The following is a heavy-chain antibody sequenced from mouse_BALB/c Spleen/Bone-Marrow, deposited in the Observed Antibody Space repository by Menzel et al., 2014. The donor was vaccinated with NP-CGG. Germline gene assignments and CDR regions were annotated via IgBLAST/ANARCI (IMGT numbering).Heavy chain of an antibody. Sequence: EVQLQQSGPGLVKPSQSLSLTCSVSGYSITSDYAWNWIRQFPGNKLEWMGYISYSGTTSYNPSLKSRISITRDTSKNQFFLQLNSVTTEVTATYFCARDYGYSWFAYWGQGTLVTVSA. V-gene: IGHV3-2*02. CDR2: ISYSGTT. CDR1: GYSITSDYA. D-gene: IGHD1-2*01. J-gene: IGHJ3*01. CDR3: ARDYGYSWFAY.